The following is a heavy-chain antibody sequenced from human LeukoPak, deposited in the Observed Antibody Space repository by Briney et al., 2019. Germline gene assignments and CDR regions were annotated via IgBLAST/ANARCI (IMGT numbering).Heavy chain of an antibody. CDR2: IYHSGRT. CDR1: GGSFSGYY. Sequence: SETLSLTCAVYGGSFSGYYWSWIRQPPGKGLEWIGSIYHSGRTYYNPSLKSRVTISVDTSKNQFSLKLSSVTAADTAVYYCARDSEFRSGSYWGGFDYWGQGTLVTVSS. V-gene: IGHV4-34*01. CDR3: ARDSEFRSGSYWGGFDY. D-gene: IGHD1-26*01. J-gene: IGHJ4*02.